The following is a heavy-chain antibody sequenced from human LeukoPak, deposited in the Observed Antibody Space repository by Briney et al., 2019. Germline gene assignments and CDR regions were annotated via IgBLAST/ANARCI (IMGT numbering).Heavy chain of an antibody. CDR2: ISSSGSYI. CDR3: ARGPQFCSGGSCYGYYFDY. CDR1: GFTSSSYS. Sequence: PGGSLRLSCAASGFTSSSYSMNWVRQPPGKGLEWVSSISSSGSYIYYADSVKGRFSISRDSAKNSLYLQMNSLRAEDTAVYYCARGPQFCSGGSCYGYYFDYWGQGTLVTVSS. D-gene: IGHD2-15*01. J-gene: IGHJ4*02. V-gene: IGHV3-21*01.